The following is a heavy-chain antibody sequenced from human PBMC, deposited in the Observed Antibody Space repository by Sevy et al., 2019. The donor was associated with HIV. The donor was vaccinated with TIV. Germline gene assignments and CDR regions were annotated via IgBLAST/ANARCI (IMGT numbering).Heavy chain of an antibody. CDR1: GFTFDDYA. D-gene: IGHD6-19*01. J-gene: IGHJ4*02. Sequence: GGSLRLSCAASGFTFDDYAMHWVRQAPGKGLEWVSGISWNRGSIGYADSVKGRFTISRDNAKNSLYLQMNSRRAEDTALYYCAKAPSSGWTREYYFDYWGQGTLVTVSS. CDR2: ISWNRGSI. CDR3: AKAPSSGWTREYYFDY. V-gene: IGHV3-9*01.